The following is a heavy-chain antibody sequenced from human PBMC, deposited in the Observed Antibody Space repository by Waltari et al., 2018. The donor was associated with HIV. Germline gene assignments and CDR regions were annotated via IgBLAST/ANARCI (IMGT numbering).Heavy chain of an antibody. CDR3: ARDPQYCSSTSCSYYFDY. CDR2: ISYDGSNK. J-gene: IGHJ4*02. D-gene: IGHD2-2*01. V-gene: IGHV3-30-3*01. CDR1: GFTFSSYA. Sequence: QVQLVESGGGVVQPGRSLRISCAASGFTFSSYALHWVRQAPGQGLEWVAVISYDGSNKDYADSVKGRFTISRDNSKNTLYLQMNSLRAEDTAVYYCARDPQYCSSTSCSYYFDYWGQGTLVTVSS.